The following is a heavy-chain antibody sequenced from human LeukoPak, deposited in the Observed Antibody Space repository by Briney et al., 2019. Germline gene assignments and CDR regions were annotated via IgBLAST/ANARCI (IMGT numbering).Heavy chain of an antibody. V-gene: IGHV1-3*01. D-gene: IGHD4-17*01. Sequence: GASVKVSCKASGYTFTSYAMHWVRQAPGQRLEWMGWINAGNGNTKYSQQFQGRVTITRDTSASTAYMELSGLRSEDTAVYYCARMTTVTTEDYWGQGTLVTVSS. CDR3: ARMTTVTTEDY. CDR2: INAGNGNT. CDR1: GYTFTSYA. J-gene: IGHJ4*02.